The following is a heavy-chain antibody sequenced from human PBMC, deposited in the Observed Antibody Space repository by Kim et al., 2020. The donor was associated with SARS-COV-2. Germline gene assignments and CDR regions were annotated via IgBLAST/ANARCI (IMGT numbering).Heavy chain of an antibody. CDR1: GFTFSSYG. CDR2: ISYDGSNK. D-gene: IGHD6-19*01. V-gene: IGHV3-30*18. CDR3: AKVKRGSGWYGGAFDY. Sequence: GGSLRLSCAASGFTFSSYGMHWVRQAPGKGLEWVAVISYDGSNKYYADSVKGRFTISRDNSKNTLYLQMNSLRAEDTAVYYCAKVKRGSGWYGGAFDYWGQGTLVTVSP. J-gene: IGHJ4*02.